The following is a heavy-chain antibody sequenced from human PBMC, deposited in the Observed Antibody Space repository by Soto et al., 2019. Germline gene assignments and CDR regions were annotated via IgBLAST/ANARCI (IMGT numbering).Heavy chain of an antibody. Sequence: TSETMRLPWTVAGGSIGSYYWSRIRQPPGKGLEWIGYIYYSGSTNYNPSLKSRVTLSVDTSKNQFSLKLSSVTAADTAVYYCARLEYQGLVVVAATADAFDIWGQGTMVTVSS. CDR2: IYYSGST. CDR1: GGSIGSYY. D-gene: IGHD2-15*01. V-gene: IGHV4-59*08. J-gene: IGHJ3*02. CDR3: ARLEYQGLVVVAATADAFDI.